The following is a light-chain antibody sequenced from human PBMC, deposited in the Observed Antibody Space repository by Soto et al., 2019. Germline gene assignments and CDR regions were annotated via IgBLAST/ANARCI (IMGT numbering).Light chain of an antibody. Sequence: QPVLTQSPSASASLGASVKLTCTLRSGHSSYAIAWHQQQPEKGPRYLMKLNSDGSHSKGDGIPDRFSGSSSGAERYLTISSLQSEDEADYYWQTWGTGVRVFGGGTKLTVL. CDR2: LNSDGSH. CDR1: SGHSSYA. V-gene: IGLV4-69*01. CDR3: QTWGTGVRV. J-gene: IGLJ2*01.